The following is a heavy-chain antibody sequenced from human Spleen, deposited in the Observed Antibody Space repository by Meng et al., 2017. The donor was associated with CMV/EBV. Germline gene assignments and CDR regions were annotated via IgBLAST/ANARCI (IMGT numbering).Heavy chain of an antibody. J-gene: IGHJ5*02. CDR3: ASSYSSSWNNWFDP. D-gene: IGHD6-13*01. CDR1: GGSISSYY. CDR2: IYTSGST. V-gene: IGHV4-4*07. Sequence: QVQLQEPGPGLVKPSETLSLTCTVSGGSISSYYWSWIRQPAGKGLEWIGRIYTSGSTNYNPSLKSRVTMSVDTSKNQFSLKLSSVTAADTAVYYCASSYSSSWNNWFDPWGQGTLVTVSS.